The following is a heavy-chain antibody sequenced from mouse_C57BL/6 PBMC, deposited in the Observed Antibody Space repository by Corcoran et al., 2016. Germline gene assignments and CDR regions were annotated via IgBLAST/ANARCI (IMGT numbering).Heavy chain of an antibody. CDR1: GFSLSTSGMG. CDR3: ARRVITTVVDYAMDY. V-gene: IGHV8-12*01. CDR2: IYWDDDK. D-gene: IGHD1-1*01. Sequence: QVTLKESGPGILQSSQTLSLTCSFSGFSLSTSGMGVSWIRQPSGKGLEWLAHIYWDDDKRYNPSLKSRLTISKDTSRNQVFLKITSVDTADTATYYCARRVITTVVDYAMDYWGQGTSDTVSS. J-gene: IGHJ4*01.